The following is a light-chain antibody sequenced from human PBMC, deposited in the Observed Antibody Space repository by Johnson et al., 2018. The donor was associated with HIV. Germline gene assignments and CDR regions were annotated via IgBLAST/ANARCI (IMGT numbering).Light chain of an antibody. CDR1: SSNIGNNY. Sequence: QSVLTQPPSVSAAPGQKVTISCSGRSSNIGNNYISWYQQFPGTAPKLLIYENNKRPSGITDRFSGSKSGTSATMDITGLQTGDEADYYCGTWDNSLSAGGVFGTGTKVTVL. V-gene: IGLV1-51*02. CDR3: GTWDNSLSAGGV. J-gene: IGLJ1*01. CDR2: ENN.